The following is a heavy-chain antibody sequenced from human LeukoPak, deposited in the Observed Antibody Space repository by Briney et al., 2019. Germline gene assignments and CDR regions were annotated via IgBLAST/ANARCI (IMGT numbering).Heavy chain of an antibody. J-gene: IGHJ5*02. CDR1: GWSFNDYY. Sequence: PSEALSLTCAVYGWSFNDYYWNWIRQPPRKGLEWIGEINARGDTNYNPPLKSRVTISVDTSKNQFSLRLTSMIAADTAIYYCARGQVPAARGYNWFDPWGQGTLVTVSS. CDR2: INARGDT. D-gene: IGHD2-2*01. CDR3: ARGQVPAARGYNWFDP. V-gene: IGHV4-34*01.